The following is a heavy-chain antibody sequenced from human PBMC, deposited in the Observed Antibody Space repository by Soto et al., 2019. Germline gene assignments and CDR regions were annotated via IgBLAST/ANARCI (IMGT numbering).Heavy chain of an antibody. CDR3: ARPNGESTKYYYGMEL. D-gene: IGHD3-10*01. Sequence: PGGSLRLSCAASGFTFSDFYMSWIRQAPGKGLEWVSYISSSGSDMYYADSVKGRFTISRDNAKNSLYLQMNSLRAEDTAVYYCARPNGESTKYYYGMELWGQGTTVTVSS. J-gene: IGHJ6*01. CDR1: GFTFSDFY. CDR2: ISSSGSDM. V-gene: IGHV3-11*01.